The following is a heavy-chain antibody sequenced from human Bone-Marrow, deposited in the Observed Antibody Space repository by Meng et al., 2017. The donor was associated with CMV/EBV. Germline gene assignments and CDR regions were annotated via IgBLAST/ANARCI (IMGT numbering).Heavy chain of an antibody. Sequence: CPFSVFHLRTSSLGVGLIRKDPGKALELLGLIYWNDSRRYLPSLKSRLSLTKDTPTDQVVPKMTYMQPLDTSPYYSAHGRRYYYFAYWGQGTLVTVSS. V-gene: IGHV2-5*01. CDR3: AHGRRYYYFAY. J-gene: IGHJ4*02. D-gene: IGHD3-10*01. CDR1: VFHLRTSSLG. CDR2: IYWNDSR.